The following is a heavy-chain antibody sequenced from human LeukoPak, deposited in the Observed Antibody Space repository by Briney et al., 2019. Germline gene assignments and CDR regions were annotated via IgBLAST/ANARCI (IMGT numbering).Heavy chain of an antibody. CDR2: IYYSGST. D-gene: IGHD2-2*01. CDR3: ARGGTDRLGYCSSTSCPRGFDP. CDR1: GGSISSYY. J-gene: IGHJ5*02. Sequence: PSETLSLTCTVSGGSISSYYWSWIRQPPGKGLEWIGYIYYSGSTNYNPSLKSRVTRSVDTSKNQFSLKLSSVTAADTAVYYCARGGTDRLGYCSSTSCPRGFDPWGQGTLVTVSS. V-gene: IGHV4-59*01.